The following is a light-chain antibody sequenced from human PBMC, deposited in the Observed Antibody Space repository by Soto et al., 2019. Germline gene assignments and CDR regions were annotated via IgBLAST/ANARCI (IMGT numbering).Light chain of an antibody. Sequence: DIQMTQSPSSLSASVGDRVTITCRASQGISSYLNWYQQKPGKAPKLLIYATSSLQSGVPSRFSGSGSGTDFTLTISSLQPEDFATYYYQQSYSTPVFGPGTKVEIK. J-gene: IGKJ3*01. CDR2: ATS. CDR3: QQSYSTPV. CDR1: QGISSY. V-gene: IGKV1-39*01.